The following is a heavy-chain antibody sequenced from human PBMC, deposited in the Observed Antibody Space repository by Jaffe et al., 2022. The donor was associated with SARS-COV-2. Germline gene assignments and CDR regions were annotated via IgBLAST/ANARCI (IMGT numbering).Heavy chain of an antibody. CDR1: GFTFSSYA. Sequence: QGQLVESGGGAVQPGESLRLSCVGSGFTFSSYAMHWVRQAPGKGLEWVAIISNDRSYKNYVASVKGRFTISRDNSKNTLYLQMNSLTPADTAIYYCATDKGWDYGTNWFDPWGQGTLVAVSS. CDR2: ISNDRSYK. CDR3: ATDKGWDYGTNWFDP. D-gene: IGHD4-17*01. V-gene: IGHV3-30*03. J-gene: IGHJ5*02.